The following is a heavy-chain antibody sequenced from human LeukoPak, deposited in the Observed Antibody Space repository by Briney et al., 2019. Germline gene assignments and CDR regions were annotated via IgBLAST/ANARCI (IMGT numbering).Heavy chain of an antibody. CDR2: ISYDGSNK. CDR1: GFTFSSYG. CDR3: AKEAYSSSWYYYYYGMDV. D-gene: IGHD6-13*01. J-gene: IGHJ6*02. V-gene: IGHV3-30*18. Sequence: RTGGSLRLSCAASGFTFSSYGMHWVRQAPGKGLEWVAVISYDGSNKYYADSVKGRFTISRDNSKNTLYLQMNSLRAEDTAVYYCAKEAYSSSWYYYYYGMDVWGQGTTVTVSS.